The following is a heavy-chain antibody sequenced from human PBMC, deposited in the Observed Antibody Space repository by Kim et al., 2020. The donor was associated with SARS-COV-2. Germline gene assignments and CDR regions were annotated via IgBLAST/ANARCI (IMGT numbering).Heavy chain of an antibody. J-gene: IGHJ4*02. D-gene: IGHD2-15*01. CDR2: IWYDGNKK. V-gene: IGHV3-33*01. CDR3: ASPPYCSGGSCYS. Sequence: GGSLRLSCAASGFTFSNYGMHWVRQAPGKGLEWVAVIWYDGNKKYYTDSVKGRFTISRDNSKNTLYLQMNSLRAEDTAVYYCASPPYCSGGSCYSWGQGT. CDR1: GFTFSNYG.